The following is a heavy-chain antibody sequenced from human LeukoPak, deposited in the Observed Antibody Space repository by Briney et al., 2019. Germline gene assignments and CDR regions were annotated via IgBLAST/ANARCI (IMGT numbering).Heavy chain of an antibody. CDR1: GFTFSSYD. D-gene: IGHD4-17*01. V-gene: IGHV3-23*01. Sequence: PGGSLRLSCAASGFTFSSYDKSWVRQAPGKGLEWVSVISGSGGTTYYADSVKGRFTISRDNSKNTLSLQVNSLRAEDTAVYYCAKEPEGDYNSFFDWWGQGTLVTVSS. J-gene: IGHJ4*02. CDR3: AKEPEGDYNSFFDW. CDR2: ISGSGGTT.